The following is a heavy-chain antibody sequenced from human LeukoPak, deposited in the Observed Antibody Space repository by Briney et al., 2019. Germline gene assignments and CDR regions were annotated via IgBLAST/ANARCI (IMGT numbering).Heavy chain of an antibody. D-gene: IGHD2-2*02. Sequence: PSETLSLTCAVYGGSFSGYYWSWIRQPPGKGLEWIGEINHSGSTNYNPSLKSRVTISVDTSKNQFSLKLSSVTAADTAVYYCARRTVPAAIHAKQTGYMDVWGKGTTVTVSS. V-gene: IGHV4-34*01. CDR3: ARRTVPAAIHAKQTGYMDV. J-gene: IGHJ6*03. CDR2: INHSGST. CDR1: GGSFSGYY.